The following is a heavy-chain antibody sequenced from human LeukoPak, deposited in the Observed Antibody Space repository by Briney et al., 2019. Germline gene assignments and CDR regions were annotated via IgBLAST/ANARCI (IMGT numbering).Heavy chain of an antibody. J-gene: IGHJ4*02. Sequence: GGSLRLSCTASGFIFSNYWMTWVRQAPGKGLEWVAQINQDGSKEYYMDSVKARFTISRDNAKNSLSLQMNSLRAEDTAVYYCVRDGGVSGYDLLDYWGQRTLVTVSS. CDR2: INQDGSKE. D-gene: IGHD5-12*01. V-gene: IGHV3-7*01. CDR1: GFIFSNYW. CDR3: VRDGGVSGYDLLDY.